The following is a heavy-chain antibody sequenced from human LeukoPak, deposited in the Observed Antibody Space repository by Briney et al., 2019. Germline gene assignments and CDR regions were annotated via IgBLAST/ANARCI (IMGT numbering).Heavy chain of an antibody. J-gene: IGHJ4*02. Sequence: GGSLRLSCATSGFTFSRAWMHWVRQAPGKGLEWVSAISGSGGSTYYADSVKGRLTISRDNSKNTLYLQMNSLRAEDTAVYYCAKDLPDTAMVHDYWGQGTLVTVSS. V-gene: IGHV3-23*01. CDR2: ISGSGGST. CDR3: AKDLPDTAMVHDY. D-gene: IGHD5-18*01. CDR1: GFTFSRAW.